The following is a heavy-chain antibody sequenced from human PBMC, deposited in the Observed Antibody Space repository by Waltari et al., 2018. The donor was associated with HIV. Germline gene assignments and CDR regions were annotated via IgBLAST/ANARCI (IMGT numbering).Heavy chain of an antibody. J-gene: IGHJ5*02. D-gene: IGHD3-10*01. CDR3: ARVIRGLLWFGELSRTNWFDP. Sequence: QLQLQESGPGLVKPSETLSLTCTVSGGSTRTSSYYWGWLRPPPGKGLEWIGSIYYSGSTYYNPSLKSRVTISVDTSKNQFSLKLSSVTAADTAVYYCARVIRGLLWFGELSRTNWFDPWGQGTLVTVSS. CDR2: IYYSGST. V-gene: IGHV4-39*07. CDR1: GGSTRTSSYY.